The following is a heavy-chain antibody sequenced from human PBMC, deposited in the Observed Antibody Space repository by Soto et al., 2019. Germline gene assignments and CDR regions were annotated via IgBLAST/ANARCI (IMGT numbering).Heavy chain of an antibody. CDR2: IYYSGTT. D-gene: IGHD3-9*01. V-gene: IGHV4-39*01. CDR1: GGSISSYY. CDR3: ARHRGYYDILTGYYTELNFDY. Sequence: SETLSLTCTVSGGSISSYYWSWIRQPPGKGLVWIGSIYYSGTTYYNPSLKSRVTISVDTSKNQFSLKLSSVTAADTAVYYCARHRGYYDILTGYYTELNFDYWGQGTLVTVSS. J-gene: IGHJ4*02.